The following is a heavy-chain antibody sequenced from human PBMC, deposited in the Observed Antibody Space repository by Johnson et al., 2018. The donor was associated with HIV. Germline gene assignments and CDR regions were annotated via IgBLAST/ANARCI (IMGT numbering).Heavy chain of an antibody. CDR1: GFTFSHAW. Sequence: VQLVESGGGLVKPGGSLRLSCAASGFTFSHAWMHWVRQAPGKGLVWVSAISGSGGSTYYADSVQGRFTISRDNSKNTLYLQMNSLRAEDTAVYYCAKLAGSAWDNAFDIWGQGTMVTVSS. D-gene: IGHD1-26*01. CDR3: AKLAGSAWDNAFDI. J-gene: IGHJ3*02. V-gene: IGHV3-23*04. CDR2: ISGSGGST.